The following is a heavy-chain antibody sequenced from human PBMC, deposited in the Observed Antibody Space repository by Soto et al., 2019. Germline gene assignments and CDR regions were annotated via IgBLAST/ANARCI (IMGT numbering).Heavy chain of an antibody. CDR1: GYTFTSYG. Sequence: QVQLVQSGPEVKKPGASVKVSCKTSGYTFTSYGIAWVRQAPGQGLEWMGWISTSKGNTNYAQKFQGRVTMTTDKSTSTAYMELRSLGSDDTSVYYCATRSPAFDFWGQGTLVTVSS. V-gene: IGHV1-18*01. J-gene: IGHJ4*02. CDR3: ATRSPAFDF. CDR2: ISTSKGNT.